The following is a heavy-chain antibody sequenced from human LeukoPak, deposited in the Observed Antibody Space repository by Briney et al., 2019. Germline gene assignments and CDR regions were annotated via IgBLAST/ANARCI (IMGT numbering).Heavy chain of an antibody. V-gene: IGHV3-20*04. Sequence: GGSLRLSCTVSVFTFNDYCRSSIRQAPGKGLEWVSGINWNGGSTGYADSVKGRFTISMDNAKNSLYLQMTILRAEATAFYYVARASDTTIRVPRGDAFDIWGQGTMVTVSS. D-gene: IGHD3-10*01. J-gene: IGHJ3*02. CDR2: INWNGGST. CDR1: VFTFNDYC. CDR3: ARASDTTIRVPRGDAFDI.